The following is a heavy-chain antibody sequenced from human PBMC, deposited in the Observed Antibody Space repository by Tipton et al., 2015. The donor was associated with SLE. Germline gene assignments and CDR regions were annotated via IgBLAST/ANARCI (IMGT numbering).Heavy chain of an antibody. J-gene: IGHJ4*02. Sequence: LRLSCTVSGGSISTYYWSWIRQPPGKGLEWIGEINHSGSTNYNPSLKSRVTISVDTSKNQFSLKLSSVTAADTAVYYCARDYGEKYWGQGTLVTVSS. CDR1: GGSISTYY. CDR2: INHSGST. CDR3: ARDYGEKY. V-gene: IGHV4-34*01. D-gene: IGHD4-17*01.